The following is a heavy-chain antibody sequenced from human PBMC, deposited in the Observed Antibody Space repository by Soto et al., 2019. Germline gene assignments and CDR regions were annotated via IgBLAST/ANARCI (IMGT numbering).Heavy chain of an antibody. CDR2: MNPNSGNT. V-gene: IGHV1-8*02. D-gene: IGHD2-8*01. Sequence: ASVKVSCKASGYTFTSYAMHWVRQAPGQGLDWMGWMNPNSGNTGYAQKFQGRVTMTRNTSISTAYMELSSLRSEDTAVYYCARIPLDIVLSTYYYYGMDVWGQGTTVTVSS. CDR3: ARIPLDIVLSTYYYYGMDV. J-gene: IGHJ6*02. CDR1: GYTFTSYA.